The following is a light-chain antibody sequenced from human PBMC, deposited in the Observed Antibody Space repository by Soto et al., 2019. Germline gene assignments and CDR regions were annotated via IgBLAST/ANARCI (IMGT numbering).Light chain of an antibody. V-gene: IGLV2-14*01. CDR2: DVS. CDR1: SREVGGYNY. Sequence: QSALTQPASVSGSPGQSITISCTGTSREVGGYNYVSWYQQHPGKAPKLMIYDVSNRPSGVSNRFSGSKSGNTASLTISGLQAEDEADYYCSSYTSSSTLYVVFGGGTKVTVL. J-gene: IGLJ2*01. CDR3: SSYTSSSTLYVV.